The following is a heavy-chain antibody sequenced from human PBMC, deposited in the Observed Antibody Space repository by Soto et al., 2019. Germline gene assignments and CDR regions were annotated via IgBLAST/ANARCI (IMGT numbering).Heavy chain of an antibody. CDR1: GASITRDGYY. J-gene: IGHJ4*02. CDR3: ARTVGSGSPDFDY. Sequence: QVQLQQSGPGLVKPSQTLSLTCTVSGASITRDGYYWSWLRQHPGKGLEWIGHIYYSGTTYYDVSLGSRLTISVDTSKNQSSLRLTSVTAADTAVYYCARTVGSGSPDFDYWGQGTLVTVSS. CDR2: IYYSGTT. D-gene: IGHD3-10*01. V-gene: IGHV4-31*03.